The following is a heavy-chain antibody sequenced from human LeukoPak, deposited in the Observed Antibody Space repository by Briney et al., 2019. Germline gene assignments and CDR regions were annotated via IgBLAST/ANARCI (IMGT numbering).Heavy chain of an antibody. CDR2: ISSSSSYI. V-gene: IGHV3-21*04. Sequence: PGGSLRLSCAASGFTFSTYSMNWVRQAPGKGLEWVSSISSSSSYIYYADSVKGRFTISRDNSKNTLYLQMNSLRAEDSAVYYCARGDGYNFFDYWGQGTLVTVSS. D-gene: IGHD5-24*01. J-gene: IGHJ4*02. CDR1: GFTFSTYS. CDR3: ARGDGYNFFDY.